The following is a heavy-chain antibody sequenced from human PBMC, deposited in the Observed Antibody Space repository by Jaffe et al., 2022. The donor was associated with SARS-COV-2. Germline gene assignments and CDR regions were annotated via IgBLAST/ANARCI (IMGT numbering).Heavy chain of an antibody. CDR3: AACTVTATSGFDP. Sequence: QLQLQESGPGLVKPSETLSLTCTVSGASTNTNSYFWAWIRQSPGKGLEWIGSIQFRENAHYNPSLKGRVIMSLDTSRNQFSLKMSSVTAADTAVYYCAACTVTATSGFDPWGQGILVTVSS. V-gene: IGHV4-39*01. CDR1: GASTNTNSYF. J-gene: IGHJ5*02. CDR2: IQFRENA. D-gene: IGHD4-17*01.